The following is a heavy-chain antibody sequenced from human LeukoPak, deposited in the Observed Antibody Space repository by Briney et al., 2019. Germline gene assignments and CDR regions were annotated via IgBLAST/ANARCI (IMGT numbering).Heavy chain of an antibody. CDR1: GGSISNSHYY. CDR3: ASVKYVDYGFDY. Sequence: SETLSLTCTVSGGSISNSHYYWGWIRQPPGKGLEWIAHISYSGSTYYNPSLRSRVTISVDTSKNQISLKLASMTAADAAIFYCASVKYVDYGFDYWGQGTLVTVSS. CDR2: ISYSGST. D-gene: IGHD4-17*01. V-gene: IGHV4-39*01. J-gene: IGHJ4*02.